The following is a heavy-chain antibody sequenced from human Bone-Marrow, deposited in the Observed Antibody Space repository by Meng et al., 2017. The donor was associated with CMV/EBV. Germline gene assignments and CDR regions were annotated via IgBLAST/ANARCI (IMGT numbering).Heavy chain of an antibody. J-gene: IGHJ2*01. CDR1: GGSVSSGSYY. V-gene: IGHV4-61*01. CDR3: AREAPRRSGCYGSWYFDL. CDR2: IYCSGST. Sequence: GSLRLSCTVSGGSVSSGSYYWSWIRQPPGKGLEWIGYIYCSGSTNYNPSIKSRVTTSVDTSKTQFSLKLTSETAADAAVYYCAREAPRRSGCYGSWYFDLWGSGTVVTVSS. D-gene: IGHD6-19*01.